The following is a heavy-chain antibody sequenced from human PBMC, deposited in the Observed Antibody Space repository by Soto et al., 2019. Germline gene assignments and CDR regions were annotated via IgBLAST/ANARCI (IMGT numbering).Heavy chain of an antibody. J-gene: IGHJ4*02. CDR3: AKDRVGGTFYTPLAF. Sequence: PGGSLRLSCQASGFNFDNYGMHWVRQALGKGLEWVAVITYDGSFQYYADSVKGRFTISRDNSKNTLSLHLNTLKPEDTAVYHCAKDRVGGTFYTPLAFWGQGTLVTVSS. V-gene: IGHV3-30*18. D-gene: IGHD1-7*01. CDR2: ITYDGSFQ. CDR1: GFNFDNYG.